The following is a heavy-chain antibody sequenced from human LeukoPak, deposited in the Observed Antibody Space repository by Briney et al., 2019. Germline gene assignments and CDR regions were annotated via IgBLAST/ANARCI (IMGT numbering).Heavy chain of an antibody. D-gene: IGHD5-12*01. J-gene: IGHJ4*02. CDR1: GFTFSSYG. CDR3: AKDRRIVATPGFDY. Sequence: PGGSLRLSCAASGFTFSSYGMHWVRRAPGKGLEWVSAISGSGGSTYYADSVKGRFTISRDNSKNTLYLQMNSLRAEDTAVYYCAKDRRIVATPGFDYWGQGTLVTVSS. V-gene: IGHV3-23*01. CDR2: ISGSGGST.